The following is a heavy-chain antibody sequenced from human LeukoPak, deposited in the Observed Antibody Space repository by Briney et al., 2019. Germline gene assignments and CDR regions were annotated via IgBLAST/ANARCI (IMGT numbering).Heavy chain of an antibody. CDR1: GFTLSSYG. CDR3: AKAEGGYYYYGMDV. CDR2: ISYDGSNK. J-gene: IGHJ6*02. Sequence: GGSLRLSCAASGFTLSSYGVHWVRQAPGKGLEWVAVISYDGSNKYYADSVQGRFTISRDNSKNTLYLQMNSLRAEDTAVYYCAKAEGGYYYYGMDVWGQGTTVTVSS. V-gene: IGHV3-30*18. D-gene: IGHD1-14*01.